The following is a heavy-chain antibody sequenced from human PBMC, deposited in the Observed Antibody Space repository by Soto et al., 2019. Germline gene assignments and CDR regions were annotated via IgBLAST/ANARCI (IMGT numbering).Heavy chain of an antibody. J-gene: IGHJ4*02. D-gene: IGHD6-13*01. Sequence: KASETLSLTCAVSGGSISSGGYSWSWIRQPPGKGLEWIGYIYHSGSTYYNPSLKSRVTISVDRSKNQFSLKLSSVTAADTAVYYCARAIAAAPYFDYWGQGTLVTVSS. V-gene: IGHV4-30-2*01. CDR3: ARAIAAAPYFDY. CDR2: IYHSGST. CDR1: GGSISSGGYS.